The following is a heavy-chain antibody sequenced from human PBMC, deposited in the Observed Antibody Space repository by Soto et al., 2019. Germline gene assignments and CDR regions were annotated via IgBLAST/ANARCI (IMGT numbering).Heavy chain of an antibody. J-gene: IGHJ4*02. D-gene: IGHD2-15*01. V-gene: IGHV1-69*06. CDR1: GGTFSKFV. CDR2: IIPLFGTT. Sequence: QVQLVQSGAEVKKPGSSVKVSCRASGGTFSKFVVSWVRQAPGQGLEWMGGIIPLFGTTNYAQKFQGRVTITADKSTTTAYMERSSLSSDDTAVYYCASREGVAGPATYISPGYYFDCWGQGTLVTVSS. CDR3: ASREGVAGPATYISPGYYFDC.